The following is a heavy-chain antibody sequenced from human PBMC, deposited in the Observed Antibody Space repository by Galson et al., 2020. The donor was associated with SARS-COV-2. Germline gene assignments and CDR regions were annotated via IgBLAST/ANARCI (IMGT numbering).Heavy chain of an antibody. CDR3: ARARYGNSNNGLNFDD. J-gene: IGHJ4*02. V-gene: IGHV4-59*01. CDR1: GDSMSTYY. Sequence: ETSETLSLTCTVSGDSMSTYYWNWIRQPPGKGLEWIGYMYYGGSTNYNPSLKSRVTISIDTSKNQFSLNLNSVTAADTAVDYCARARYGNSNNGLNFDDWGLGTVVTVSS. CDR2: MYYGGST. D-gene: IGHD5-12*01.